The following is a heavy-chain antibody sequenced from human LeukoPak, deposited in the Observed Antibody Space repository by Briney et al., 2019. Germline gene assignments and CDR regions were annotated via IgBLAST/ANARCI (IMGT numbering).Heavy chain of an antibody. D-gene: IGHD5-18*01. CDR1: GYTFTGYY. V-gene: IGHV1-2*02. CDR3: ARGQDTAGHRHYDY. CDR2: INPNSGGT. Sequence: GASVKVSCKATGYTFTGYYMHWVRQAPGQGPEWMGWINPNSGGTNYAQKFQGRITMTRDTSISTAYMELSRLRSDDTAVYYCARGQDTAGHRHYDYWGQGTLATVSS. J-gene: IGHJ4*02.